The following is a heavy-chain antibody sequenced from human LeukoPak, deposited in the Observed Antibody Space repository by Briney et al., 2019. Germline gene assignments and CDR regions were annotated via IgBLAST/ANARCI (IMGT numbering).Heavy chain of an antibody. CDR1: GFIVSSNY. D-gene: IGHD2-8*01. V-gene: IGHV3-66*01. J-gene: IGHJ4*02. CDR3: ARETYCTNVVCHNINRYFDY. CDR2: IYSGGNT. Sequence: TGGSLRLSCAASGFIVSSNYMSWVRQAPGKGLEWVSVIYSGGNTYYADSVRGRFTISRDNSKNTVYLQMDSLGVEDTAVYYCARETYCTNVVCHNINRYFDYWGQGTLVTVSS.